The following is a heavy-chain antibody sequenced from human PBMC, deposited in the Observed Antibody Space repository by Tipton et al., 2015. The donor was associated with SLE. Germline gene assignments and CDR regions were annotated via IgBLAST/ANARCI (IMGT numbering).Heavy chain of an antibody. CDR1: GFTFDDFA. Sequence: SLRLSCAASGFTFDDFAMHWVRPGPGKGLEWLSLISWDGATTFYADSVKGRFTISRDNSKNSLYLQMNSLRADDTALYYCAKDIGGSDSYYYAMDVWGQGTTVTVSS. CDR3: AKDIGGSDSYYYAMDV. J-gene: IGHJ6*02. CDR2: ISWDGATT. D-gene: IGHD3-16*01. V-gene: IGHV3-43D*04.